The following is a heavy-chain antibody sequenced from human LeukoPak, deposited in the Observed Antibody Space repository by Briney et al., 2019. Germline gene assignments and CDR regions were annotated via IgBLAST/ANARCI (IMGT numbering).Heavy chain of an antibody. Sequence: GGSLRLSCEASGFAFSSYWASWVRQAPGKGLEWVANINQDGNSQNYVDSVRGRFTISKDNAKNSVYLQINSLEAEDTAVYYCARSLWPEDYWGQGILVTVSS. J-gene: IGHJ4*02. V-gene: IGHV3-7*01. CDR2: INQDGNSQ. CDR3: ARSLWPEDY. D-gene: IGHD2-21*01. CDR1: GFAFSSYW.